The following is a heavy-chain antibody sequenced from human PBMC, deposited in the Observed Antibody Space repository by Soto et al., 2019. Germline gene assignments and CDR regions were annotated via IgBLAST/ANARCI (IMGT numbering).Heavy chain of an antibody. CDR3: ARKGVAARGWFDP. D-gene: IGHD6-25*01. J-gene: IGHJ5*02. V-gene: IGHV4-61*01. CDR1: GGSVSSGSYY. Sequence: QVQLQESGPGLVKPSETLSLTCTVSGGSVSSGSYYWSWIRQPPGKGLEWIGYIYYSGSTNYNPSLKSRVTISVDTSKNQFSLKLSSVTAADTAVYYCARKGVAARGWFDPWGQGTLVTVSS. CDR2: IYYSGST.